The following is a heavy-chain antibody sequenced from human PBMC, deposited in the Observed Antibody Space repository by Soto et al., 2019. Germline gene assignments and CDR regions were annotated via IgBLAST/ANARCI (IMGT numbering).Heavy chain of an antibody. V-gene: IGHV4-59*13. J-gene: IGHJ4*02. CDR1: AGSIINYD. CDR2: VSNTATT. Sequence: SVTLSVICTVSAGSIINYDWAWIRQSQCGGLEAIGSVSNTATTTYTPSFRKRVTISVDASESQFYLKLRCVTAADTAVYYCARGMAEEQIFYYFDYWGQAALLTGSS. CDR3: ARGMAEEQIFYYFDY.